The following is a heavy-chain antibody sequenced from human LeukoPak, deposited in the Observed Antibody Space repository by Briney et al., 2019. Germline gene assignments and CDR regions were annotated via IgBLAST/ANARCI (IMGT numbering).Heavy chain of an antibody. D-gene: IGHD3-10*01. CDR1: GFTFDDYA. J-gene: IGHJ4*02. V-gene: IGHV3-9*01. Sequence: PGGSLRLSCAASGFTFDDYAMRWVRQAPGKGLEWVSGISWNSGSIGYADSVKGRFTISRDNAKNSLYLQMNSLRAEDTAVYYCANENYYGSGSYPDYWGQGTLVTVSS. CDR2: ISWNSGSI. CDR3: ANENYYGSGSYPDY.